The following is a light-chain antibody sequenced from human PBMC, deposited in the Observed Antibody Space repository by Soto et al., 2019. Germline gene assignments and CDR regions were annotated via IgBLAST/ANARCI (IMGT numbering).Light chain of an antibody. CDR1: QGIGND. J-gene: IGKJ1*01. CDR3: IQDFISPLT. CDR2: ATS. Sequence: IQMTQSPSSLSASVGDRVTITCRASQGIGNDLGWYQQKPGKAPKLLISATSTLQSGVPSRFSGRGSGTNFTLTISSLQPEDFATYYCIQDFISPLTVGQGTKVDI. V-gene: IGKV1-6*01.